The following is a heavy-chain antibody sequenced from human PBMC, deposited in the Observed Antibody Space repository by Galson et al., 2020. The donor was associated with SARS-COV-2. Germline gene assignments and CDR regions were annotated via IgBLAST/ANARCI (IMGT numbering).Heavy chain of an antibody. Sequence: LSLSCAAPGYTLSRNDMHWVRQTTEKGLERVSGIGAAGRTYYPDSVKCRCTISRDNAKNSLYLQRNSLTTGETAVYSCARDDDSSGMGAFDIWGRGTMVTGSS. D-gene: IGHD3-22*01. CDR2: IGAAGRT. CDR3: ARDDDSSGMGAFDI. J-gene: IGHJ3*02. V-gene: IGHV3-13*04. CDR1: GYTLSRND.